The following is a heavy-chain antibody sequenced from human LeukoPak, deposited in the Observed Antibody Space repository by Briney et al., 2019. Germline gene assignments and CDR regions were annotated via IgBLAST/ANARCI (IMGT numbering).Heavy chain of an antibody. J-gene: IGHJ4*02. CDR1: GGSISSSNW. Sequence: SGTLSLTCAVSGGSISSSNWWSWVRQPPGKGLEWIGEIYHSGSTNYNPSLKSRVTISVDKSKNQFSLKLSSVTAADTAVYYCASLDTAMAPSSYYFDYWGQGTLVTVSS. CDR2: IYHSGST. CDR3: ASLDTAMAPSSYYFDY. V-gene: IGHV4-4*02. D-gene: IGHD5-18*01.